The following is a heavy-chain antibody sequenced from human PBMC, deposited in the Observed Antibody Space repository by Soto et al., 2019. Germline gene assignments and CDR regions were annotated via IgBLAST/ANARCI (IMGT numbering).Heavy chain of an antibody. J-gene: IGHJ5*02. CDR3: AAGELLYGESRGWFAP. CDR2: INPNSGGT. CDR1: GYTFTGYY. D-gene: IGHD3-10*01. V-gene: IGHV1-2*02. Sequence: QVQLVQSGAEVKKPGASVKVSCKASGYTFTGYYMHWVRQAPGQGLEWMGWINPNSGGTNYAQKCQGRVTMTRDTSISTAYMELSRLRSDDTAGYYCAAGELLYGESRGWFAPWGQGTLVTVSS.